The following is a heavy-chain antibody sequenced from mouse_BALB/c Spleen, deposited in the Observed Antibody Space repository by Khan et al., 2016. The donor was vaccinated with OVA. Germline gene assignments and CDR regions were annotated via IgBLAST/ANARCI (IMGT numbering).Heavy chain of an antibody. Sequence: VQLQQSGTVLARPGASVKMSCKASGYSFTSYWMHWVKQRPGQGLEWIGAIYPGNSDTSYNQKFKGKAKLTAVTSASTAFMELSSLTNEDSAVNYCADDNYVGWFAYWGQGTLVTVSA. J-gene: IGHJ3*01. CDR3: ADDNYVGWFAY. V-gene: IGHV1-5*01. CDR1: GYSFTSYW. D-gene: IGHD1-3*01. CDR2: IYPGNSDT.